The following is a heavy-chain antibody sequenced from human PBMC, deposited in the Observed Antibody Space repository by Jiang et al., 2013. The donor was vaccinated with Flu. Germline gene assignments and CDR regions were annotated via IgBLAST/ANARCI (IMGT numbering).Heavy chain of an antibody. V-gene: IGHV3-30*02. CDR3: AKGRRVIVGALEY. D-gene: IGHD1-26*01. CDR2: IRPDGDDI. J-gene: IGHJ4*02. Sequence: GGVVQPGGSLRLSCTATGFIFSNYGMHWVRQAPGKGLEWVAFIRPDGDDIYYADSMKGRFTISRDNSKNTMSLQMYGLRAEDTAIYYCAKGRRVIVGALEYWGQGTLVTVSS. CDR1: GFIFSNYG.